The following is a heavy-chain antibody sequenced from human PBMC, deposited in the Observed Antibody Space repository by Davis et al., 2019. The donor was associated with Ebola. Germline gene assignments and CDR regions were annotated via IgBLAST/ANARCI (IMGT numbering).Heavy chain of an antibody. J-gene: IGHJ4*02. Sequence: SETLSLTCAVYGGSFSGYYWSWIRQPPGKGLEWIGEINHSGSTNYNPSLKSRVTISVDTSKNQFSLKLSSVTAADTAVYYCARRFDYWGQGTLVTVSS. V-gene: IGHV4-34*01. CDR1: GGSFSGYY. CDR2: INHSGST. CDR3: ARRFDY.